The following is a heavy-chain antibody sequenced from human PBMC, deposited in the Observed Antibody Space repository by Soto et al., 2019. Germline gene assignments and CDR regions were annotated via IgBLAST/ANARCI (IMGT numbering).Heavy chain of an antibody. Sequence: QVQLQQWGAGLLKPSETLSLTCAVYGGSFSGYYWSWIRQPPGKGLEWIGEINHSGSTNYNPSLKSRVTISVDTSKNQFSLKLTSVTAADTAVYYCARDGSGNYYNWFDRWGQGTLVTVSS. CDR3: ARDGSGNYYNWFDR. V-gene: IGHV4-34*01. J-gene: IGHJ5*02. CDR2: INHSGST. CDR1: GGSFSGYY. D-gene: IGHD3-10*01.